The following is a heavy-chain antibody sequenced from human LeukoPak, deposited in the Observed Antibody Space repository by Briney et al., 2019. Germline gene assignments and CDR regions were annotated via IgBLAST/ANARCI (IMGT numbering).Heavy chain of an antibody. V-gene: IGHV3-21*01. Sequence: GGSLRLSCAGSGFTFRSYSMNCVRQAPGKGLEWVSSISSTSSHIYYADSVKGRFTISRDNAKNSLYLQMNSLRVEDTAVYYFVRAAAVGTLLNYFGMDVWGQGTTVTVSS. CDR1: GFTFRSYS. CDR2: ISSTSSHI. D-gene: IGHD6-13*01. CDR3: VRAAAVGTLLNYFGMDV. J-gene: IGHJ6*02.